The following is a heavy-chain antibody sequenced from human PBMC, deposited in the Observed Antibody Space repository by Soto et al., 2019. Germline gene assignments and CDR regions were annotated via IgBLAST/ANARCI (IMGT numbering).Heavy chain of an antibody. V-gene: IGHV3-23*01. D-gene: IGHD2-2*01. CDR2: ISSSGAGT. J-gene: IGHJ4*02. Sequence: EVQLLESGGGLVQPGGSLRISCAVSGITFSTHAMSWVRQPPGKGLEWVSAISSSGAGTYYADSVKGRFTISRDNSKNTLCRQMDSLRAEDTAVYYFATLGVRVVPAAMRYFGSWGEGTLVAFSS. CDR1: GITFSTHA. CDR3: ATLGVRVVPAAMRYFGS.